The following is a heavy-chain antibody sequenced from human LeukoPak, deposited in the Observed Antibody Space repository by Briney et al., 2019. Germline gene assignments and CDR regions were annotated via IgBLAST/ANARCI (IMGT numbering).Heavy chain of an antibody. Sequence: ASVKVSCKASGYTFTSYGISWVQQAPGQGFEWMGWINPNNGGTNYAQKFQGRVTMTRDTSTSTVYMELSSLISDDTAVYYCTRGVLPARFDSWGQGTLVTVTS. D-gene: IGHD2-2*01. CDR3: TRGVLPARFDS. V-gene: IGHV1-2*02. J-gene: IGHJ5*01. CDR1: GYTFTSYG. CDR2: INPNNGGT.